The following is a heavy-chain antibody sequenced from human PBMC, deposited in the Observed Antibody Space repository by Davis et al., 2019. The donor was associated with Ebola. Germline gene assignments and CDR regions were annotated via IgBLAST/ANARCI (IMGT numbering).Heavy chain of an antibody. CDR3: ARERGAGYYYYYYGMDV. CDR2: ISYDGSNK. V-gene: IGHV3-30*04. J-gene: IGHJ6*04. CDR1: GFTFSGSA. Sequence: PGGSLRLSCAASGFTFSGSAMHWVRQAPGKGLEWVAVISYDGSNKYYADSVKGRFTISRDNSKNTLYLPLDSLGAESTAVCYCARERGAGYYYYYYGMDVWGKGTTVTVSS. D-gene: IGHD3-16*01.